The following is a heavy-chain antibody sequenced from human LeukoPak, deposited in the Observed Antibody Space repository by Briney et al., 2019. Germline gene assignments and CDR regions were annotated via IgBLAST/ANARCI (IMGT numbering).Heavy chain of an antibody. D-gene: IGHD3-10*01. J-gene: IGHJ4*02. CDR2: IYYSGST. Sequence: SETLSLTCTVSGGSISSYYWSWIRQPPGKGLEWIGYIYYSGSTNYNPSLKSRATISVDTTKNQFSLKLSSVTAADTAVYYCARHKRGSGSYSHTFDYWGQGTLVTVSS. V-gene: IGHV4-59*08. CDR1: GGSISSYY. CDR3: ARHKRGSGSYSHTFDY.